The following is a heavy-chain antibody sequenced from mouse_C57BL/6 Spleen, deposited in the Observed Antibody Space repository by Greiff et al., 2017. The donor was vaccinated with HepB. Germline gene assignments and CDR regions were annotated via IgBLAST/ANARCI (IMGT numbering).Heavy chain of an antibody. V-gene: IGHV1-55*01. D-gene: IGHD6-5*01. J-gene: IGHJ1*03. CDR1: GYTFTSYW. CDR3: ARTPYSQWYFDV. CDR2: IYPGSGST. Sequence: LQQPGAELVKPGASVKMSCKASGYTFTSYWITWVKQRPGQGLEWIGDIYPGSGSTNYNEKFKSKATLTVDTSSSTAYMQLSSLTSEDSAVYYCARTPYSQWYFDVWGTGTTVTVSS.